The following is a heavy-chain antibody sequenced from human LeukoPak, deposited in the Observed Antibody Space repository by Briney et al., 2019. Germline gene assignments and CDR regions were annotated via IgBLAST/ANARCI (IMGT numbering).Heavy chain of an antibody. CDR3: VRDKALLWFGELGPDYGMDV. J-gene: IGHJ6*02. Sequence: GGSLRLSCAASGFIFSHYGMHWVRQAPGKGLEWVSSISSSSSYIYYADSVKGRFTISRDNAKNSLYLQMNSLRAEGTAVYYCVRDKALLWFGELGPDYGMDVWGQGTTVTVSS. CDR2: ISSSSSYI. D-gene: IGHD3-10*01. V-gene: IGHV3-21*01. CDR1: GFIFSHYG.